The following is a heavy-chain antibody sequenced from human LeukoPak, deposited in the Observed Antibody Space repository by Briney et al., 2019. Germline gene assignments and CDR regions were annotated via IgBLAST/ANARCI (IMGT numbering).Heavy chain of an antibody. CDR1: GGSISSYY. CDR2: IYTSGST. CDR3: ARGGKYSSSFFELRRWRDAKTRGYYYMDV. J-gene: IGHJ6*03. V-gene: IGHV4-4*07. Sequence: SETLSLTCTVSGGSISSYYWSWIRQPAGKGLEWIGRIYTSGSTNYNPSLKSRVTMSVDTSKNQFSLKLSSVTAADTAVYYCARGGKYSSSFFELRRWRDAKTRGYYYMDVWGKGTTVTVSS. D-gene: IGHD6-13*01.